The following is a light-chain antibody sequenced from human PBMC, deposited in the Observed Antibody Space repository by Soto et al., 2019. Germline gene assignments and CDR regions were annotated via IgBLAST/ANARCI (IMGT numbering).Light chain of an antibody. CDR2: EVS. Sequence: QSVLTQPPSASGSPGQSVTISCTGTSSDVGNYNYVSWYQHHPGKAPKLMIYEVSKWPSGVPDRFSGSKSGNTASLTVSGLQAEDEADYYCTSYAGSNTYVFGTGTRSP. J-gene: IGLJ1*01. CDR1: SSDVGNYNY. CDR3: TSYAGSNTYV. V-gene: IGLV2-8*01.